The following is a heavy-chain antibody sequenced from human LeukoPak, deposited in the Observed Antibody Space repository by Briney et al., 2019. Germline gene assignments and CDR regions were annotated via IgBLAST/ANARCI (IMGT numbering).Heavy chain of an antibody. CDR1: GFMFNTYS. D-gene: IGHD2-21*02. V-gene: IGHV3-48*01. CDR3: ARDGLRRPPTPYCGGDCPLDY. J-gene: IGHJ4*02. Sequence: PGGSLRLSCAASGFMFNTYSMNWVRQAPGKGLEWLSYIGSSTGTIYYADSVKGRFTISRDNAKNSLYSQMNSLRVEDTAMYYCARDGLRRPPTPYCGGDCPLDYWGQGTLVSVSS. CDR2: IGSSTGTI.